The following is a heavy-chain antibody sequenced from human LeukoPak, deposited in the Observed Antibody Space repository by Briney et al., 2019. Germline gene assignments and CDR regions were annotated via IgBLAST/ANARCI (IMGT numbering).Heavy chain of an antibody. CDR1: GFTFSSYA. CDR2: ISGSGGST. CDR3: AKVRGGQQLENYFDY. J-gene: IGHJ4*02. D-gene: IGHD6-13*01. V-gene: IGHV3-23*01. Sequence: GSLRLSCAASGFTFSSYAMSWVRQAPGKGLEWVSAISGSGGSTYYADSVKGRFTISRDNSKNTLYLQMNSLRAEDTAVYYCAKVRGGQQLENYFDYWGQGTLVTVSS.